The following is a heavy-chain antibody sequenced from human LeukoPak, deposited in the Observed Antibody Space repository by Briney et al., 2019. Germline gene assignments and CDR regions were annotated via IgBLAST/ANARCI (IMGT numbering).Heavy chain of an antibody. CDR3: ASTEAYSSGWYFAY. D-gene: IGHD6-19*01. J-gene: IGHJ4*02. CDR2: ISSSSSYI. V-gene: IGHV3-21*01. CDR1: GFTFSSYS. Sequence: GGSLRLSCAASGFTFSSYSMNWVRQAPGKGLEWVSSISSSSSYIYYADSVKGRFTIYRDNAKNSLYLQMNSLRAEDTAVYYCASTEAYSSGWYFAYWGQGTLVTVSS.